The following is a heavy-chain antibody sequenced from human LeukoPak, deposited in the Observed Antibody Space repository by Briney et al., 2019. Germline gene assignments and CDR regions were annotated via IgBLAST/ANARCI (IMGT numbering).Heavy chain of an antibody. D-gene: IGHD5-24*01. CDR3: SRGPTIRGRWFDP. CDR1: GGTFSSYA. Sequence: SVKVSCKASGGTFSSYAISWVRQAPGQGLEWMGGIIPIFGAANYAQKFQGRVTMTRDTSTSTVYMELSSLRSEDTAVYYCSRGPTIRGRWFDPWGQGTLVTVSS. V-gene: IGHV1-69*05. CDR2: IIPIFGAA. J-gene: IGHJ5*02.